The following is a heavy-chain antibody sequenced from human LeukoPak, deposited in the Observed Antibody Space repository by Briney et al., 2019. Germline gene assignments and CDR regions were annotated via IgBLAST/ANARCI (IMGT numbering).Heavy chain of an antibody. CDR3: ARAGYSSSWYWWFDP. CDR2: IYYSGST. D-gene: IGHD6-13*01. Sequence: SETLSLTCTVSGDSISSYYWSWIRQPPGKGLEWIGYIYYSGSTNYNPSLKSRVTISVDTSKNQFSLKLSSVTAADTAVYYCARAGYSSSWYWWFDPWGQGTLVTVSS. J-gene: IGHJ5*02. CDR1: GDSISSYY. V-gene: IGHV4-59*01.